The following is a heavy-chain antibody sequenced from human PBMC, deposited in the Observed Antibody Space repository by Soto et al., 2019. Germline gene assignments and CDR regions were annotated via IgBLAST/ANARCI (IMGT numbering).Heavy chain of an antibody. Sequence: PSETLSLTCAVYGGSFSGYYWSWIRQPPGKGLEWIGEINHSGSTNYNPSLKSRVTISVDTSKNQFSLKLSSVTAADTAVYYCARGRNTAMGTYYYYGMDVWGQGTTVTSP. D-gene: IGHD5-18*01. CDR1: GGSFSGYY. CDR3: ARGRNTAMGTYYYYGMDV. J-gene: IGHJ6*02. V-gene: IGHV4-34*01. CDR2: INHSGST.